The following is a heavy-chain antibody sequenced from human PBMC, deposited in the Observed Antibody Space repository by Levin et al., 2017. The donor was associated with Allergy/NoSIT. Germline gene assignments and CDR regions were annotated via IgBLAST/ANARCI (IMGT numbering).Heavy chain of an antibody. V-gene: IGHV1-18*01. CDR2: ISAYNGNT. CDR1: GYTFTSYG. J-gene: IGHJ6*02. CDR3: ARVFGFSVPSKYDILTGSDYYYYGMDV. D-gene: IGHD3-9*01. Sequence: ASVKVSCKASGYTFTSYGISWVRQAPGQGLEWMGWISAYNGNTNYAQKLQGRVTMTTDTSTSTAYMELRSLRSDDTAVYYCARVFGFSVPSKYDILTGSDYYYYGMDVWGQGTTVTVSS.